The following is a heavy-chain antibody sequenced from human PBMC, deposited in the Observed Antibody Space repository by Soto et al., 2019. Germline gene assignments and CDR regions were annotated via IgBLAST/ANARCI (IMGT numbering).Heavy chain of an antibody. CDR1: GGSISSYY. J-gene: IGHJ5*02. CDR2: IYYSGST. D-gene: IGHD3-10*01. V-gene: IGHV4-59*01. Sequence: PSETLSLTCTVSGGSISSYYWSWIRQPPGKGLEWIGYIYYSGSTNYNPSLKSRVTISVDTSKNQFSLKLSSVTAADTAVYYCASLMVRGVDWFDPWGQGTLVTVS. CDR3: ASLMVRGVDWFDP.